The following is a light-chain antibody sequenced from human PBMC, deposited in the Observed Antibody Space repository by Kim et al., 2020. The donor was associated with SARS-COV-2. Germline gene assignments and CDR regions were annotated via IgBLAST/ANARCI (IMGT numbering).Light chain of an antibody. V-gene: IGLV3-21*04. CDR2: YDS. CDR1: NIGSKS. J-gene: IGLJ3*02. CDR3: QVWDSSSDHWV. Sequence: APGKTARITWGGNNIGSKSLHWYQQKPGQAPVLVIYYDSDRPSGIPERFSGSNSGNTATLTISRVEAGDEADYYCQVWDSSSDHWVFGGGTQLTVL.